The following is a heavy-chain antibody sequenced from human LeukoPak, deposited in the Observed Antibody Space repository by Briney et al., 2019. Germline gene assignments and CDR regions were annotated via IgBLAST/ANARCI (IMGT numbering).Heavy chain of an antibody. CDR2: IYPGDSDT. CDR1: GYSFASYW. J-gene: IGHJ4*02. CDR3: ARGGDYIVATGPEYYFDY. V-gene: IGHV5-51*01. Sequence: GESLKISCQGSGYSFASYWIGWVRQMPGKGLEWMGIIYPGDSDTTYNPSFQGQVTISADKSISTAYLQWSSLKASDTAMYYCARGGDYIVATGPEYYFDYWGQGTLVTVSS. D-gene: IGHD5-12*01.